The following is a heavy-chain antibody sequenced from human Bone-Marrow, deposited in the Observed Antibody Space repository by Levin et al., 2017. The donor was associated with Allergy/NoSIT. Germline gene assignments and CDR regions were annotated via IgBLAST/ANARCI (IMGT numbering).Heavy chain of an antibody. J-gene: IGHJ4*02. CDR2: IYPGDSDT. CDR3: ARTRRSSSRSSFDL. Sequence: GESLKISCRGSEFSFTSYWIAWVRQVPGKGLEWMGSIYPGDSDTRYSPSFQGQVTISADKSISTAYLQWSSLKASDTARYYCARTRRSSSRSSFDLWGQGTLVTVSS. V-gene: IGHV5-51*01. D-gene: IGHD6-6*01. CDR1: EFSFTSYW.